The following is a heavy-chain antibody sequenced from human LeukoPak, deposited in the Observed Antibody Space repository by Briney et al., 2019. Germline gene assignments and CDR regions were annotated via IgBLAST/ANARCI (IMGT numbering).Heavy chain of an antibody. CDR2: INHSGST. CDR3: AGGRLTKIFGVVIIGPHDASDI. J-gene: IGHJ3*02. D-gene: IGHD3-3*01. V-gene: IGHV4-39*07. Sequence: PSETLSLTCTVSGGSIRSSYYYWGWIRQPPGKGLEWIGEINHSGSTNYNPSLKSRVTISVDTSKNQFSLKLSSVTAADTAVYYCAGGRLTKIFGVVIIGPHDASDIWGQGTMVTVSS. CDR1: GGSIRSSYYY.